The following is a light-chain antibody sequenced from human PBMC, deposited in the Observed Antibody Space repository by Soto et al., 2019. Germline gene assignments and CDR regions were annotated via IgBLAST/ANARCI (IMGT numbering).Light chain of an antibody. Sequence: QTVVTQEPSLTVSPGGTVTLTCASSTGEVTSGYFPNWIQQKPGQAPRPLIYSTSNKHSWTPARFSGSLLGAKAALTLSGVQAEDAAEYYCLLYLPGHARLFGAGTKLTVL. CDR1: TGEVTSGYF. CDR3: LLYLPGHARL. CDR2: STS. J-gene: IGLJ2*01. V-gene: IGLV7-43*01.